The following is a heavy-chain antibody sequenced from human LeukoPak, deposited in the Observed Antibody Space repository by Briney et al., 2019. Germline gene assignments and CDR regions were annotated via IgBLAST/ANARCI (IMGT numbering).Heavy chain of an antibody. V-gene: IGHV3-21*01. D-gene: IGHD5-12*01. Sequence: LXLSXXXSGFXXXSYSMNWVRQAPGKGLEWVSSISSSSSYIYYADSGKGRFTISRDNGKNSLYLQMNSLRAEDTALYYCARVRPFFVATTTSIDYWGQGTLVTVSS. CDR3: ARVRPFFVATTTSIDY. J-gene: IGHJ4*02. CDR1: GFXXXSYS. CDR2: ISSSSSYI.